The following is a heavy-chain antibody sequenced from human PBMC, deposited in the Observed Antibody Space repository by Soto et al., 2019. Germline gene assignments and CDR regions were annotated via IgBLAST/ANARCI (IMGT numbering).Heavy chain of an antibody. CDR2: IDPSDSYT. Sequence: EVQLVQSGAEVKKPGESLRISCKGSGYSFTSYWISWVRQMPGKGLEWMGRIDPSDSYTNYSPSFQGHVTISADKSISTAYLQWSSLKASDTAMYYCASPMLPGPYSSSLSSKSVDDYWGQGTLVTVSS. CDR3: ASPMLPGPYSSSLSSKSVDDY. V-gene: IGHV5-10-1*01. D-gene: IGHD6-13*01. J-gene: IGHJ4*02. CDR1: GYSFTSYW.